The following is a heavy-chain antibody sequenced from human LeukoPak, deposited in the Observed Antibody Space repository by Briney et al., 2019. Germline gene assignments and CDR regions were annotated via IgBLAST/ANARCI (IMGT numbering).Heavy chain of an antibody. CDR1: GYTFTSYY. J-gene: IGHJ2*01. D-gene: IGHD3-3*01. CDR2: INPSGGST. Sequence: ASVKVSCKASGYTFTSYYMHWVRQAPGQGLEWMGIINPSGGSTSYAQKFQGRVTMTRDMSTSTVYMELSSLRSEDTAVYYCARVSIILRRRWDFPYYDFWSGEETMDWYFDLWGRGTLVTVSS. CDR3: ARVSIILRRRWDFPYYDFWSGEETMDWYFDL. V-gene: IGHV1-46*01.